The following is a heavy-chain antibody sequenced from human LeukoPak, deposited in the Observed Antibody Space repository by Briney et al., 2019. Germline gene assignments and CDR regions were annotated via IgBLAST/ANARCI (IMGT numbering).Heavy chain of an antibody. J-gene: IGHJ4*02. CDR3: ARGPYSSSWYLFYYFDY. V-gene: IGHV3-11*01. Sequence: PGRSLRLSCAASGFTFSDYYMSWIRQAPGKGLEWVSYISSSGSTIYYADSVKGRFTISRDNAKNSLYLQMNSLRAEDTAVYYCARGPYSSSWYLFYYFDYWGQGTLVTVSS. CDR1: GFTFSDYY. D-gene: IGHD6-13*01. CDR2: ISSSGSTI.